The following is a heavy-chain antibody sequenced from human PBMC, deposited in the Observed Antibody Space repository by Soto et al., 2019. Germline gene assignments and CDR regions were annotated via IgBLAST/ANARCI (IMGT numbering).Heavy chain of an antibody. J-gene: IGHJ6*03. V-gene: IGHV5-51*01. Sequence: PRESLKISCKGSGYSFTSYWIGWVRQMPGKGLEWMGIIYPGDSDTRYSPSFQGQVTISADKSISTAYLQWSSLKASDTAMYYCARHPLWFGDPPGYYMDVRGKGTTVTVSS. CDR3: ARHPLWFGDPPGYYMDV. CDR1: GYSFTSYW. CDR2: IYPGDSDT. D-gene: IGHD3-10*01.